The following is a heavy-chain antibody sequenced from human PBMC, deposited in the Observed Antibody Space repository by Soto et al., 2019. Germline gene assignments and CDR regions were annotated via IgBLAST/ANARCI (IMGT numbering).Heavy chain of an antibody. CDR1: GGTFSSYT. D-gene: IGHD2-2*02. J-gene: IGHJ4*02. V-gene: IGHV1-69*02. CDR2: IIPILGIA. Sequence: QVQLVQSGAEVKKPGSSVKVSCKASGGTFSSYTISWVRQAPGQGLEWMGRIIPILGIANYAQKFQGRVTITADQATSTAYMELSSLRSDAAAVYYCAMEYCSSTSCYRDYWGQGTVVTVSS. CDR3: AMEYCSSTSCYRDY.